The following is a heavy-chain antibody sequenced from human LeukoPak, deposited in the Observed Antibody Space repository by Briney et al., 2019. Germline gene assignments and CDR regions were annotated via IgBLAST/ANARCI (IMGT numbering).Heavy chain of an antibody. Sequence: ASVKVSCKASGGTFSSYAISWVRQAPGQGLEWMGGIIPIFGTANYAQKFQGRVTITADESTSTAYMEPSSLRSEDTAVYYCATMVVPAAPHYYYYGMDVWGQGTTVTVSS. D-gene: IGHD2-2*01. CDR3: ATMVVPAAPHYYYYGMDV. J-gene: IGHJ6*02. CDR2: IIPIFGTA. CDR1: GGTFSSYA. V-gene: IGHV1-69*01.